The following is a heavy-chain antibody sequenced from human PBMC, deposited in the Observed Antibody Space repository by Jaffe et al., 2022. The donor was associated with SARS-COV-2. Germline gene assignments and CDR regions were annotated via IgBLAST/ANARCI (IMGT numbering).Heavy chain of an antibody. J-gene: IGHJ6*02. D-gene: IGHD4-4*01. CDR3: ARQSGTVRDYGMDV. V-gene: IGHV4-39*01. CDR2: IYYSGST. Sequence: QLQLQESGPGLVKPSETLSLTCTVSGGSISSSSYYWGWIRQPPGKGLEWIGSIYYSGSTYYNPSLKSRVTISVDTSKNQFSLKLSSVTAADTAVYYCARQSGTVRDYGMDVWGQGTTVTVSS. CDR1: GGSISSSSYY.